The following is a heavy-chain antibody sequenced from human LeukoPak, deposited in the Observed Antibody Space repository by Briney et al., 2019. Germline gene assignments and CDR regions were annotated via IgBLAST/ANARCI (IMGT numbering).Heavy chain of an antibody. Sequence: GGSLRLSCAASGFTFSDAWMSWVRQAPGKGLEWVSAISGSGGSTYYADSVKGRFTISRDNSKNTLYLQMNSLRAEDTAVYYCAKGWGKQLAERAYYYYMDVWGKGTTVTVSS. CDR2: ISGSGGST. CDR1: GFTFSDAW. V-gene: IGHV3-23*01. D-gene: IGHD6-6*01. CDR3: AKGWGKQLAERAYYYYMDV. J-gene: IGHJ6*03.